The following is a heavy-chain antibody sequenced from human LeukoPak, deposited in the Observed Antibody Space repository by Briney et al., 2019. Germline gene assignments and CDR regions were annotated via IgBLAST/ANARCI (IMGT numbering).Heavy chain of an antibody. D-gene: IGHD3-10*01. CDR2: IYTSGST. CDR1: GGSISGYY. CDR3: GRRSVRGVIKY. V-gene: IGHV4-4*07. Sequence: SETLSLTCTVSGGSISGYYWSWIRQPAGKGLEWIGRIYTSGSTNYNPSLKSRVTMSVDTSKNQFSLKVTSVTAADTAVYYCGRRSVRGVIKYWGQGTLVTVSS. J-gene: IGHJ4*02.